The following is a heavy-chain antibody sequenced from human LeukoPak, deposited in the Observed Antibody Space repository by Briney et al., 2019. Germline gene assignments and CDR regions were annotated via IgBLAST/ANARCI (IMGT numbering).Heavy chain of an antibody. V-gene: IGHV6-1*01. J-gene: IGHJ4*02. CDR2: TYYRSKWYN. Sequence: SQTLSLTCAISGDSVSSDSAAWNWIRQSPSRGLEWLGRTYYRSKWYNDHAVSVKSRITINPDTSKNQFSLQLNSVTPEDTAVYYCARSLLGAVAGTIAYFDYWGQGTLVTVSS. CDR1: GDSVSSDSAA. CDR3: ARSLLGAVAGTIAYFDY. D-gene: IGHD6-19*01.